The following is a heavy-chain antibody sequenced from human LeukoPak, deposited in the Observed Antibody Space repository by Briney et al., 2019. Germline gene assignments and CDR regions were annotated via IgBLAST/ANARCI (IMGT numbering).Heavy chain of an antibody. Sequence: GGSLRLSCAASGFIFSNYGMHWVRQAPGRGLEWVAVIWNDASDEHYTDYVKGRFTITRDNAKNTLFLQLNGLSTEDTAVYYCAKPTWGSGSFLIDFWGQGTLVTVSS. CDR1: GFIFSNYG. V-gene: IGHV3-33*06. CDR2: IWNDASDE. CDR3: AKPTWGSGSFLIDF. J-gene: IGHJ4*02. D-gene: IGHD1-26*01.